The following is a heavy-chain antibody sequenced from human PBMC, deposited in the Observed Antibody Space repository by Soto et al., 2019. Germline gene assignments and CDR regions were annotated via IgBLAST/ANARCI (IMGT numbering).Heavy chain of an antibody. Sequence: QVQLQESGPGLVKPSETLSLTCTVSGGSISSYYWSWIRQPPGKGLEWIGYIYYSGSTNYNPSLKSRVTISVDTSKNQFSLKLSSVTAADTAVYYCARVLISSHPVYNWFDPWGQGTLVTVSS. CDR3: ARVLISSHPVYNWFDP. CDR2: IYYSGST. CDR1: GGSISSYY. D-gene: IGHD3-3*02. V-gene: IGHV4-59*01. J-gene: IGHJ5*02.